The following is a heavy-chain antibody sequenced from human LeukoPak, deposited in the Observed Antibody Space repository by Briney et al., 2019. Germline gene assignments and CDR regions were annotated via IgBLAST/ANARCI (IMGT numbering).Heavy chain of an antibody. CDR2: ISWNSGSI. Sequence: GRFLRLSCAASGFTFDDYAMHWVRQAPGKGLEWVSGISWNSGSIGYADSVKGRFTISRDNAKNSLYLQMNSLRAEDTALYYCAKAIGYCSGGSCEGYDYWGQGTLVTVSS. CDR1: GFTFDDYA. D-gene: IGHD2-15*01. CDR3: AKAIGYCSGGSCEGYDY. V-gene: IGHV3-9*01. J-gene: IGHJ4*02.